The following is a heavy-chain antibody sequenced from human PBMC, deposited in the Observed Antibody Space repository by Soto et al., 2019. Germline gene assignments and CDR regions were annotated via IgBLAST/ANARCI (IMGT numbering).Heavy chain of an antibody. D-gene: IGHD3-3*01. V-gene: IGHV1-18*01. CDR3: ARDPHEYWTSYWFDP. Sequence: ASVKVSCQASGYNFYIFGIKLGRQGPGQGLELMGWISAYDGKTTLAEKFQGRVTMTTDASTSTAYMELRSLRSDDTAVYYCARDPHEYWTSYWFDPWGQGTLVTVSS. CDR1: GYNFYIFG. CDR2: ISAYDGKT. J-gene: IGHJ5*02.